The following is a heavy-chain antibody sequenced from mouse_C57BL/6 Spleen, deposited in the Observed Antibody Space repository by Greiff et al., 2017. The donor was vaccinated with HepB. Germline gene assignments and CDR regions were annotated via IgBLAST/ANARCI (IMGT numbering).Heavy chain of an antibody. CDR3: ARQLPYYFDY. Sequence: VQLQQSGAELVRPGASVKLSCKASGYTFTDYYINWVKQRPGQGLEWIARIYPGSGNTYYNEKFKGKATLTAEKSSSTAYMQLSSLTSEDSAVYFCARQLPYYFDYWGQGTTLTVSS. V-gene: IGHV1-76*01. CDR1: GYTFTDYY. D-gene: IGHD3-1*01. CDR2: IYPGSGNT. J-gene: IGHJ2*01.